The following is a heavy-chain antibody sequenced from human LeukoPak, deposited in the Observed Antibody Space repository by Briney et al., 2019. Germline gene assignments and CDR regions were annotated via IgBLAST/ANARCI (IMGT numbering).Heavy chain of an antibody. D-gene: IGHD5-12*01. V-gene: IGHV4-39*01. CDR1: GGSIGSSSHY. J-gene: IGHJ4*02. Sequence: SETLSLTCTVSGGSIGSSSHYWAWIRQPPGKGLEWIGSVYYGGSTFYNPSLKSRVTISVDTSKNQFSLKLSSVTAADTAVYYYARRDIVATIDYWGQGTLVTVSS. CDR3: ARRDIVATIDY. CDR2: VYYGGST.